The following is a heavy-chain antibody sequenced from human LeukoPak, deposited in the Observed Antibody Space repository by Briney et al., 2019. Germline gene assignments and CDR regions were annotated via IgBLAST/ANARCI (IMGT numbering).Heavy chain of an antibody. J-gene: IGHJ4*02. Sequence: SETLSLTCTVSGGSISSNSYYWGWIRQPPGKGLELIGSIYYSGSTYYNPSLKSRVTISVDTSKNQFSLNLISVTAADTAVYYCVRAYDYWGQGTLVTVSS. CDR3: VRAYDY. CDR1: GGSISSNSYY. V-gene: IGHV4-39*07. CDR2: IYYSGST.